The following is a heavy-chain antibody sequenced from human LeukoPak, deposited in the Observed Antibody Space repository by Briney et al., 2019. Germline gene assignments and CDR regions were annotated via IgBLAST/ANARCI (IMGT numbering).Heavy chain of an antibody. V-gene: IGHV3-33*01. CDR1: GFPFSNYV. J-gene: IGHJ4*02. Sequence: GGSLRLSCAASGFPFSNYVMHWVRQAPGKGLEWVAVIWYDGSNKFYTDSVKGRFTISRDNSKNTLYLQMNSLRAVDTAVYYCARKSGSYPDYWGQGTLVTVSS. CDR3: ARKSGSYPDY. D-gene: IGHD1-26*01. CDR2: IWYDGSNK.